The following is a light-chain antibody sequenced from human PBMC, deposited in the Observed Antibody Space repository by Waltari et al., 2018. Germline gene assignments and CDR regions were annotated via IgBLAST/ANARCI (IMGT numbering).Light chain of an antibody. J-gene: IGKJ1*01. V-gene: IGKV4-1*01. CDR3: QQYYSSPWT. CDR1: QSVFYSPYNQNC. Sequence: DIVMTQSPDSLAVSLGESATIKCQSIQSVFYSPYNQNCLAGYPQKPGQPPELLFYWASTRESGVPDRFSGSGSGTDFTLTISSLQAEDVAFYYCQQYYSSPWTFGQGTKVEVK. CDR2: WAS.